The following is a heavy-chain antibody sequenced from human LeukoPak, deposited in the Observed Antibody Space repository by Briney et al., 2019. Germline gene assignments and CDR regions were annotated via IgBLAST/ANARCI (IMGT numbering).Heavy chain of an antibody. CDR3: ARDYYDSSGYLDY. D-gene: IGHD3-22*01. Sequence: GGSLRLPCAASGFTFSDYYMSWIRQAPGKGLEWVSYISSSGSTIYYADSVKGRFTISRDNAKNSLYLQMNSLRAEDTAVYYCARDYYDSSGYLDYWGQGTLVTVSS. CDR1: GFTFSDYY. CDR2: ISSSGSTI. J-gene: IGHJ4*02. V-gene: IGHV3-11*01.